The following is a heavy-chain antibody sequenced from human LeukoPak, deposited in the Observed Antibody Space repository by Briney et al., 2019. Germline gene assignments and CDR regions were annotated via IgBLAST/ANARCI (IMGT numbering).Heavy chain of an antibody. CDR1: GFTFSSYA. J-gene: IGHJ4*02. Sequence: QPGGSLRLSCAASGFTFSSYAMSWVRQAPGKGLEWVSGISDSGGNTYYAASVKGRFTISRDNAKTTLYLQMNSLSGEDTAVYYCAKYLPGGAVSGAFDYWGQGTLVTVSS. D-gene: IGHD6-19*01. V-gene: IGHV3-23*01. CDR2: ISDSGGNT. CDR3: AKYLPGGAVSGAFDY.